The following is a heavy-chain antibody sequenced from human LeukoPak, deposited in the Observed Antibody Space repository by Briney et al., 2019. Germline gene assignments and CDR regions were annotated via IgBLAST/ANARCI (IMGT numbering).Heavy chain of an antibody. Sequence: PSETLSLTFTVSGGSISSYYWSWIRQPPGKGLEWIGYIYYSGSTNYNPSLKSRVTISVDTSKNQFSLKLSSVTAADTAVYYCAREGRFGELLRVWGQGTLVTVSS. D-gene: IGHD3-10*01. J-gene: IGHJ4*02. CDR2: IYYSGST. CDR3: AREGRFGELLRV. CDR1: GGSISSYY. V-gene: IGHV4-59*01.